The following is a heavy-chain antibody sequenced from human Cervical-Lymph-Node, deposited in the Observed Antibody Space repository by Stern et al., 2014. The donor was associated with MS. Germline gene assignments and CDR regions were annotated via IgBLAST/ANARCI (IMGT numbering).Heavy chain of an antibody. CDR1: GFTFSSYW. Sequence: VQLVQSGGGLVQPGGSLRLSCAASGFTFSSYWMSWVRQAPGKGLEWVANIKQEGSEEYYEDSVKGRFTISRDNAKNSLYLQMNSLRAEDTAVYYCARDRAYYYGSGSYSLDYWGQGTLVTVSS. CDR2: IKQEGSEE. V-gene: IGHV3-7*01. J-gene: IGHJ4*02. CDR3: ARDRAYYYGSGSYSLDY. D-gene: IGHD3-10*01.